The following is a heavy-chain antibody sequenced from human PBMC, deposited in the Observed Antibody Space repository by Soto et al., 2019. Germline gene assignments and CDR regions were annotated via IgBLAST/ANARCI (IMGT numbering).Heavy chain of an antibody. V-gene: IGHV1-69*12. J-gene: IGHJ3*02. D-gene: IGHD3-22*01. Sequence: QVQLVQSGAEVKKPGSSVKVSCKASGGTFSSYAISWVRQAPGQGLEWMGGIIPIFGTANYAQKFQGRVTITADESTSTAYMELSSLRSEDTAVYYCASPMIVVVIPRDEGAFDIWGQGTMVTVSS. CDR3: ASPMIVVVIPRDEGAFDI. CDR1: GGTFSSYA. CDR2: IIPIFGTA.